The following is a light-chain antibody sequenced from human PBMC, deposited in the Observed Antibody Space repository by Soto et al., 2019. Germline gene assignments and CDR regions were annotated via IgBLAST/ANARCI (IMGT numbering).Light chain of an antibody. V-gene: IGKV3-20*01. Sequence: EIVLTQYPGTLSLSPGERATLSCRASQSVSSSYLAWYKQKPAQAPRHLIYGASSRATGIPDMFSGSGSGTDFTLTISRLEPEDFAVYYCHQYGRSPPWTFGQGAKVEIK. CDR2: GAS. CDR1: QSVSSSY. J-gene: IGKJ1*01. CDR3: HQYGRSPPWT.